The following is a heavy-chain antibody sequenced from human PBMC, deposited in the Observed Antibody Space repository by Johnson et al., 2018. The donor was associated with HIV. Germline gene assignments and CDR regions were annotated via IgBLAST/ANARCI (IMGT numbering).Heavy chain of an antibody. CDR3: ARGAWFGETDAFDI. CDR2: ISYDGSNK. D-gene: IGHD3-10*01. V-gene: IGHV3-30-3*01. J-gene: IGHJ3*02. Sequence: QVQLVESGGGVVQPGRSLRLSCAASGFTVSSNYMSWVRQAPGKGLEWVAVISYDGSNKYYADSVKGRFTISRDNSKNPLYLQMNSLRAEDTAVYYCARGAWFGETDAFDIWGQGTMVTVSS. CDR1: GFTVSSNY.